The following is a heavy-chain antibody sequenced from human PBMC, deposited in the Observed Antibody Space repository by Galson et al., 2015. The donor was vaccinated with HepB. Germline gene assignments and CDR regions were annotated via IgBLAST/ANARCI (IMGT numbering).Heavy chain of an antibody. CDR3: ARRGWGSSVWDFGL. V-gene: IGHV5-51*01. CDR2: IYPGDSDT. J-gene: IGHJ2*01. CDR1: GYIFTNYW. Sequence: QSGAEVKEPGESLKISCKASGYIFTNYWIGWVRHMPGKGLEWMGRIYPGDSDTTYSPSFQGQVTISADKSIGTAYLQWNSLKASDTAIYYCARRGWGSSVWDFGLWGHGTLVMVSS. D-gene: IGHD7-27*01.